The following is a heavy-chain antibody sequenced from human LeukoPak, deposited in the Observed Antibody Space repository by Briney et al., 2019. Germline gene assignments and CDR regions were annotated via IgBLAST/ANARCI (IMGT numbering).Heavy chain of an antibody. V-gene: IGHV1-18*01. Sequence: ASVKVSCKASGYTFTSYGISWVRQAPGQGLEWMGWISAYNGNTNYAQKLQGRVTMTTDTSTSTAYMELRSLRSDDTAVYYCARDGGYYDFWSGYYTDAFDIWGQGTMVTVSS. CDR1: GYTFTSYG. CDR3: ARDGGYYDFWSGYYTDAFDI. D-gene: IGHD3-3*01. CDR2: ISAYNGNT. J-gene: IGHJ3*02.